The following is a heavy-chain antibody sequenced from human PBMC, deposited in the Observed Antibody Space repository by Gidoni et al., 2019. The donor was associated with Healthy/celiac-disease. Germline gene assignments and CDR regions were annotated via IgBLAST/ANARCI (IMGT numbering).Heavy chain of an antibody. Sequence: EVQLVESGGGLVQPGGSLRLSCAASGFTFSSYWMGWVRQAPGKGLEWVANIKQDGSEKYYVDSVKGRFTISRDNAKNSLYLQMNSLRAEDTAVYYCARDLKSGSYSYWYFDLWGRGTLVTVSS. J-gene: IGHJ2*01. CDR3: ARDLKSGSYSYWYFDL. D-gene: IGHD1-26*01. CDR2: IKQDGSEK. V-gene: IGHV3-7*03. CDR1: GFTFSSYW.